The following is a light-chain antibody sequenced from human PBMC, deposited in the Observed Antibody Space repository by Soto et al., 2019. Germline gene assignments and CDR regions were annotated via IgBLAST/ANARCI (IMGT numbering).Light chain of an antibody. CDR3: QSYDSSNPVV. CDR2: EDN. CDR1: SGSIASNY. J-gene: IGLJ2*01. V-gene: IGLV6-57*03. Sequence: FMLTQPHSVSESPGKTVTISCTRSSGSIASNYVQWYQQCPGSAPTTVIYEDNQRPSGVPDRFSGSIDSSSNSASLTISGLKTEDEADYYCQSYDSSNPVVFGGGTKVTVL.